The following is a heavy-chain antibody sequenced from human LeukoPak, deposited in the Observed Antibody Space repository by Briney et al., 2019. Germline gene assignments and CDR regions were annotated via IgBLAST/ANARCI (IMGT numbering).Heavy chain of an antibody. J-gene: IGHJ4*02. D-gene: IGHD1-1*01. V-gene: IGHV4-39*07. Sequence: PSETLSLTCTVSGGSISSYYWGWIRQPPGKGLEWIGSSYYSGGIYYNPSLKSRVTMSGDTSKNHLSLRLTSVTAADTAVYYCARTEPSGTTSHWGQGTLVTVSS. CDR1: GGSISSYY. CDR2: SYYSGGI. CDR3: ARTEPSGTTSH.